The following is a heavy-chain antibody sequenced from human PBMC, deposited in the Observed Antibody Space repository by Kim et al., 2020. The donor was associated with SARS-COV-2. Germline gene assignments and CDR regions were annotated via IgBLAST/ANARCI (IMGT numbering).Heavy chain of an antibody. CDR3: ARDPGGYDLNWFDP. V-gene: IGHV4-61*01. D-gene: IGHD5-12*01. CDR2: IYYSGST. J-gene: IGHJ5*02. Sequence: SETLSLTCTVSGGSVSSGSYYWSWIRQPPGKGLEWIGYIYYSGSTNYNPSLKSRVTISVDTSKNQFSLKLSSVTAADTAVYYCARDPGGYDLNWFDPWGQGTLVTVSS. CDR1: GGSVSSGSYY.